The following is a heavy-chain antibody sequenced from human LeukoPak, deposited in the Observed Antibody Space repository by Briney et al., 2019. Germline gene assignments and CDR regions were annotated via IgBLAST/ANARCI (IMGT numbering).Heavy chain of an antibody. CDR2: IYYSGST. CDR1: GGSISSGGYY. Sequence: SETLSLTCTVSGGSISSGGYYWSWIRQPPGKGLEWIGYIYYSGSTYYNPSLKSRVTISVDTSKNQFSLKLRPVTAADTAVYYCARANDSSGYYYFDYWGQGTLVTVSS. D-gene: IGHD3-22*01. CDR3: ARANDSSGYYYFDY. J-gene: IGHJ4*02. V-gene: IGHV4-31*03.